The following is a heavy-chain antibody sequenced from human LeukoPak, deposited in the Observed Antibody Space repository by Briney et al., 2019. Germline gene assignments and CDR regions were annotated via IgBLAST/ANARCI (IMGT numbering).Heavy chain of an antibody. V-gene: IGHV3-23*01. CDR2: ISGSGTGT. J-gene: IGHJ4*02. CDR3: VKGFHFDW. CDR1: GFGFSTHD. Sequence: GGSLRLSCAASGFGFSTHDMSWGRQVPGEGPEWVSSISGSGTGTYYTDSVKGRFTISRDTSKNTLYLQMDNLRVEDTAVYYCVKGFHFDWWGQGTLVIVSS.